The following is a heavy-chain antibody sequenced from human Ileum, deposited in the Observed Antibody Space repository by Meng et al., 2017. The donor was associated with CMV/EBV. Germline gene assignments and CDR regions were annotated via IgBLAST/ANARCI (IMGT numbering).Heavy chain of an antibody. J-gene: IGHJ4*02. CDR2: INSDGTST. CDR1: GFTFSSDW. Sequence: GESLKISCAASGFTFSSDWMHWLRQAPGKGLVWVSRINSDGTSTTYADSVKGRFTISRDNTKNTLYLQMTSLRAEDTAVYYCAGRAGSSYFDHWGQGTRVTVSS. V-gene: IGHV3-74*01. CDR3: AGRAGSSYFDH. D-gene: IGHD3-10*01.